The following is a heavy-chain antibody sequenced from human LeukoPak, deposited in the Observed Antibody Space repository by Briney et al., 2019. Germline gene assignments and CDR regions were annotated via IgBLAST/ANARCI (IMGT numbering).Heavy chain of an antibody. V-gene: IGHV3-30*04. D-gene: IGHD3-10*01. J-gene: IGHJ4*02. CDR2: ISYDGSNK. CDR1: GFTFSSYA. Sequence: GGSLRLSCAASGFTFSSYAMHWVRQAPGKGLEWVAVISYDGSNKYYADSVKGRFTISRDNSKNTLYLQMNSLRAEDTAVYYCARDVSPRITMVRGVNGGRHDYWGQGTLVTASS. CDR3: ARDVSPRITMVRGVNGGRHDY.